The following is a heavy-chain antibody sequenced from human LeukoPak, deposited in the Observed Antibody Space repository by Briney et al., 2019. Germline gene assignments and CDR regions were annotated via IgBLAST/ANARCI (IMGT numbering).Heavy chain of an antibody. CDR2: INQDGSAK. V-gene: IGHV3-7*05. J-gene: IGHJ3*02. Sequence: GGSLRLSCADSGFLFSNSWMAWVRQAPGRGLEWLANINQDGSAKTCVDSVKGRFTISRDNAKNSLYLQMNSLRAEDTAMYYCARDLLAYCGGDCLGAFDIWGQGTMVTVSS. CDR3: ARDLLAYCGGDCLGAFDI. CDR1: GFLFSNSW. D-gene: IGHD2-21*02.